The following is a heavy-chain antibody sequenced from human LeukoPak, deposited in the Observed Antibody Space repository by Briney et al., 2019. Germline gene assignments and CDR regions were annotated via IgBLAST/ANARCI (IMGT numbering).Heavy chain of an antibody. CDR2: IIPILGIA. CDR1: GGTFSSYA. CDR3: ARNGVVVPAAIIYYYYYGMDV. V-gene: IGHV1-69*04. D-gene: IGHD2-2*01. J-gene: IGHJ6*02. Sequence: VASVKVSCKASGGTFSSYAISWVRQAPGQGLEWMGRIIPILGIANYAQKFQGRVTMTRHTSISTAYMGLSSLRSEDTAVYYCARNGVVVPAAIIYYYYYGMDVWGQGTTVTVSS.